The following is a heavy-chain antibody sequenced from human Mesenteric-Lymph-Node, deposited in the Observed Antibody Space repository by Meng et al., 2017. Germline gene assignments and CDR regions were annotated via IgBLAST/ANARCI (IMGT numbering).Heavy chain of an antibody. J-gene: IGHJ2*01. CDR2: TYYSGSS. Sequence: QRRLHRSGPGLVKPSDTLPPTCTVSGGSISSSSSYWGWVRQPPGKGLEWIGSTYYSGSSYYNPSLKSRVTISADTSKNQFSLKLSSVTAPDTAVYYCASPLGILGIVDLWGRGTLVTVSS. CDR1: GGSISSSSSY. V-gene: IGHV4-39*01. CDR3: ASPLGILGIVDL. D-gene: IGHD7-27*01.